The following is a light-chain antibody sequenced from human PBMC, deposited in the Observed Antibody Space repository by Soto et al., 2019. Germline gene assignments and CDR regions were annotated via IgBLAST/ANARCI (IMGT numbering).Light chain of an antibody. Sequence: DVQMAQSPSTLSASVGDRVTITCRASQSIGDWLAWFQQKPGKAPALLIYRASYLERGVPSRFSGSGSGTEFTLTISSLQPDDFSTYYCQHYSTYSGTFGPGTTVEIK. J-gene: IGKJ3*01. V-gene: IGKV1-5*03. CDR2: RAS. CDR3: QHYSTYSGT. CDR1: QSIGDW.